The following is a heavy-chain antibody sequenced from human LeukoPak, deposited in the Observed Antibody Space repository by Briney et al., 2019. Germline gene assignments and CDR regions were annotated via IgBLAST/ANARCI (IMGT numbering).Heavy chain of an antibody. CDR2: IYYSGST. V-gene: IGHV4-39*07. Sequence: PSETLSLTCTVSGGSISSSSYYWGWIRQPPGKGLEWIGSIYYSGSTYYNPSLKSRVTISVGTSKNQFSLKLSSVTAADTAVYYCARVLQPYSSSWYYYYYYMHVGGKATTLTVSS. CDR3: ARVLQPYSSSWYYYYYYMHV. J-gene: IGHJ6*03. D-gene: IGHD6-13*01. CDR1: GGSISSSSYY.